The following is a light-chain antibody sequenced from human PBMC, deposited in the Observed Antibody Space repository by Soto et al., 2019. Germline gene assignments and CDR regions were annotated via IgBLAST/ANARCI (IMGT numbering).Light chain of an antibody. CDR2: KVS. CDR1: QDLVHSDGNTY. J-gene: IGKJ4*01. Sequence: DVVVTQSPLSLPVTLGQPASISCRSSQDLVHSDGNTYLNWFQQRPGQSPRRLIYKVSIRESGVPGRIRGHGSSNEFTMKISRVEAEDFGVYYCLAGSTWPRSFGGGNQVETK. CDR3: LAGSTWPRS. V-gene: IGKV2-30*02.